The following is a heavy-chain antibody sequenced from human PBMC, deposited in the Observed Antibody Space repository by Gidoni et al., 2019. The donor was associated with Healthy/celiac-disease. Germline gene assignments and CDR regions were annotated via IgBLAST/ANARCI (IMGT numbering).Heavy chain of an antibody. V-gene: IGHV6-1*01. D-gene: IGHD3-10*01. Sequence: QVQLQPSGPGLVKPSQTLSLTSTISGASVSSTSAAWNCISQSPSRGLEWLGRTYYRSKWYNDYAVSVKSRITINPDTSKNQFSLQLNSGTPEDTAVYYCARGGTDATGILLWFGELEVWFDPWGQGTLVTVSS. J-gene: IGHJ5*02. CDR1: GASVSSTSAA. CDR3: ARGGTDATGILLWFGELEVWFDP. CDR2: TYYRSKWYN.